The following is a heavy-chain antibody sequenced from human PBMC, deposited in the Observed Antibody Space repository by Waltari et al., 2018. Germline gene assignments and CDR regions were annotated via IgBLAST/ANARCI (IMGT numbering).Heavy chain of an antibody. D-gene: IGHD1-20*01. CDR1: GGSINNYF. CDR2: IRHTGIT. V-gene: IGHV4-59*08. Sequence: QVQLQETGPRLVKPSETLFLTCSVAGGSINNYFWNWIRQPPGKGLQWIGYIRHTGITKSNPSLKSRVTMAVDTSKSQFSLRLTSVSATDTAVYFCARWDSPGRYFGDWGQGTPVSVSS. J-gene: IGHJ4*02. CDR3: ARWDSPGRYFGD.